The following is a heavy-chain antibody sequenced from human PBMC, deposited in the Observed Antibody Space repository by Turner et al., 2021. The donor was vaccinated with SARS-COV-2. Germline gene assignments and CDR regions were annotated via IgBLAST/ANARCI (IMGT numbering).Heavy chain of an antibody. D-gene: IGHD5-12*01. Sequence: QVQLVESGGGVVQPGRSLRLSCAASGFTFISYGMHWVRKAPGKGLEWVAVISYDGSNKYYADSVKGRFTISRDNSKNTLYLQMNSLRAEDTAVYYCEKVYPNRGLRPYYYYYGMDVWGQGTTVTVSS. CDR1: GFTFISYG. CDR2: ISYDGSNK. V-gene: IGHV3-30*18. J-gene: IGHJ6*02. CDR3: EKVYPNRGLRPYYYYYGMDV.